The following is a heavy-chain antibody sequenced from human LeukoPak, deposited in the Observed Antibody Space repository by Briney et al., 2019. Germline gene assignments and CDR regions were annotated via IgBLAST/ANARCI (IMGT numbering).Heavy chain of an antibody. D-gene: IGHD3-3*01. J-gene: IGHJ4*02. CDR3: AREQDDFWSGYPDY. V-gene: IGHV3-7*01. Sequence: MNWVRQAPGKGLEWVANIKQDGSEKYYVDSVKGRFTISRDNAKNSLYLQMNSLRAEDTAVYYCAREQDDFWSGYPDYWGQGTLVTVSS. CDR2: IKQDGSEK.